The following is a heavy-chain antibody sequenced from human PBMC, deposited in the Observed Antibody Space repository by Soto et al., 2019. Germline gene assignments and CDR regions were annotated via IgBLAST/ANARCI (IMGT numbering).Heavy chain of an antibody. V-gene: IGHV1-18*01. J-gene: IGHJ4*02. D-gene: IGHD4-17*01. Sequence: KFQGRVTMTTDTSTSTAYLELRSLRSDDTAVYYCARVRGGSYRDYEFANWGQGTLVTVSS. CDR3: ARVRGGSYRDYEFAN.